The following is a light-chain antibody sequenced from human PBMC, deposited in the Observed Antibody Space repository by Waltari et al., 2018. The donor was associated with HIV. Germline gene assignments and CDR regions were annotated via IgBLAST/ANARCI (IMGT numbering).Light chain of an antibody. CDR3: SSFATSDTLL. CDR1: SGDLGLYNF. CDR2: GNT. V-gene: IGLV2-14*01. J-gene: IGLJ2*01. Sequence: QSALTQPASVSGSPGQSITISCAGTSGDLGLYNFVSWYQKHPDTAPQLIIYGNTNRPSGVSYRFSGSKSDNTASLTISGLQAEDEAYYYCSSFATSDTLLFGGGTKLTVL.